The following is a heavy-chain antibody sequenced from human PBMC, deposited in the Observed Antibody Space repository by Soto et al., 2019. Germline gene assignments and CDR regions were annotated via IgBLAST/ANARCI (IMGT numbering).Heavy chain of an antibody. J-gene: IGHJ5*02. D-gene: IGHD2-15*01. V-gene: IGHV4-34*01. CDR3: ARGASYCSGGSCYIGWFDP. Sequence: PSETLSLTCAVYGGSFSGYYWSWIRQPPGKGLEWIGEINHSGSTNYNPSLKSRVTISVDTSKNQFSLKLSSVTAADTAVYYCARGASYCSGGSCYIGWFDPWGQGTLVTVS. CDR2: INHSGST. CDR1: GGSFSGYY.